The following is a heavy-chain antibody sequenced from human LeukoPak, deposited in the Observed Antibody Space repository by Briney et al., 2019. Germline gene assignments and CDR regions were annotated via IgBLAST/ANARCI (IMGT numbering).Heavy chain of an antibody. J-gene: IGHJ6*03. Sequence: GGSLRLSCAASGFTFSHSPMRWVRQAPGRGLEWVSAISCSGGSTYYADSVKGRFTISRDNSYNTVSLQMNSLRDEDTGVYYCAKGLRTGVGPYMGYHYYMDVWGKGATVTVSS. V-gene: IGHV3-23*01. CDR3: AKGLRTGVGPYMGYHYYMDV. CDR1: GFTFSHSP. CDR2: ISCSGGST. D-gene: IGHD3-16*01.